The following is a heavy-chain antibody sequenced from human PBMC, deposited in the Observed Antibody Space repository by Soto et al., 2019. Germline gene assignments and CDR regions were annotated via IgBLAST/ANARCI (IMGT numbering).Heavy chain of an antibody. V-gene: IGHV3-30*18. J-gene: IGHJ6*02. D-gene: IGHD3-9*01. CDR1: GFTFSSYG. Sequence: QVQLVESGGGVVQPGRSLRLSCAASGFTFSSYGMHWVRQAPGKGLEWVAVISYDGSNKYYADSVKGRFTISRDNSKNTLYLQMNSLRAEDTAVYYCAKVHDGLRYFDWLDYYYGMDVWGQGTTVTVSS. CDR2: ISYDGSNK. CDR3: AKVHDGLRYFDWLDYYYGMDV.